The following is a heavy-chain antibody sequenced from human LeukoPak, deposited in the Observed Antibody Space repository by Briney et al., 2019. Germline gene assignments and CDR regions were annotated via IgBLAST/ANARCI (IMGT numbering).Heavy chain of an antibody. D-gene: IGHD6-19*01. CDR1: GGSISSYY. CDR3: ARGRRSSGWFFSAYYFDY. CDR2: IYYSGST. Sequence: TSETLSLTCTVSGGSISSYYWSWIRQPPGKGLEWIGYIYYSGSTNYNPSLKSRVTISVDTSKNQFSLKLSSVTAADTAVYYCARGRRSSGWFFSAYYFDYWGQGTLVTVSS. V-gene: IGHV4-59*01. J-gene: IGHJ4*02.